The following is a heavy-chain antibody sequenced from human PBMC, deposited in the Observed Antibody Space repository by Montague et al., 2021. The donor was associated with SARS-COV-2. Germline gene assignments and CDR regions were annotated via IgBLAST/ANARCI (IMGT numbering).Heavy chain of an antibody. CDR2: SDWDDDK. CDR3: ARIAYDILAGYYGGCDD. Sequence: PALVKPTQTLTLTCTFSGFSPSTSGMCVSWIRQPPGKALEWLALSDWDDDKYYSTSLKTRLTISKDTSKNQVVLTMTNMDPVDTATYYCARIAYDILAGYYGGCDDWGQGTLVTVSS. V-gene: IGHV2-70*01. D-gene: IGHD3-9*01. CDR1: GFSPSTSGMC. J-gene: IGHJ4*02.